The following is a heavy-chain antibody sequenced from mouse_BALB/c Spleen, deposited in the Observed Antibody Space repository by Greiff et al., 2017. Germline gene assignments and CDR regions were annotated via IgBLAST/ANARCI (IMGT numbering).Heavy chain of an antibody. CDR1: GFTFSSYG. Sequence: EVMLVESGGDLVKPGGSLKLSCAASGFTFSSYGMSWVRQTPDKRLEWVATISSGGSYTYYPDSVKGRFTISRDNAKNTLYLQMSSLKSEDTAMYYCARSDGNYVIAYWGQGTLVTVSA. J-gene: IGHJ3*01. D-gene: IGHD2-1*01. CDR3: ARSDGNYVIAY. CDR2: ISSGGSYT. V-gene: IGHV5-6*01.